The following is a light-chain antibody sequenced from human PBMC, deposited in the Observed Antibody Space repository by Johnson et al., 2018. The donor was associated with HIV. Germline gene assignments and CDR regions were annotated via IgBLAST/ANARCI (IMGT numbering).Light chain of an antibody. CDR1: SSNIGKNY. CDR2: ENN. V-gene: IGLV1-51*02. Sequence: QSLLTQSPSVSAAPGQMVSISCSGSSSNIGKNYVSWYQQFPGTAPKLLIHENNKRPSGIPDRISGSKSGTSATLGITGLQTGDEADYYCGTWDSSLSAYVFGTGTKVTVL. J-gene: IGLJ1*01. CDR3: GTWDSSLSAYV.